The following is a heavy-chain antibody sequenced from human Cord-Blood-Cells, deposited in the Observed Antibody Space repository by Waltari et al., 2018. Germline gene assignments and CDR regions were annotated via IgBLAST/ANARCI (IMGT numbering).Heavy chain of an antibody. CDR3: AKETGYDILTGYYFDY. V-gene: IGHV3-23*01. CDR1: GFTFSSYA. CDR2: ISGSGGST. D-gene: IGHD3-9*01. J-gene: IGHJ4*02. Sequence: EVQLLESGGGLVQPGGSLRLSCAASGFTFSSYAISWVRQAPGKGLEWVSAISGSGGSTYYADSVKGRFTISRDNSKNTLYLQMNSLRAEDTAVYYCAKETGYDILTGYYFDYWGQGTLVTVSS.